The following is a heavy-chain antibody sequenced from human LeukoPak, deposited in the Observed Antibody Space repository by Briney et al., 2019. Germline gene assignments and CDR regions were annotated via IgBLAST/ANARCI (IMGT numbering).Heavy chain of an antibody. D-gene: IGHD1-26*01. Sequence: ASVKVSCKASGYTFTSYGISWVRQAPGQGLEWMGWISAYNGNTNYAQKLQGRVTMTTDTSTSTAYMELRSLRSDDTAVYYCARRGLNSGSYAVGEFDYWGQGTLVTVSS. CDR1: GYTFTSYG. V-gene: IGHV1-18*01. CDR2: ISAYNGNT. J-gene: IGHJ4*02. CDR3: ARRGLNSGSYAVGEFDY.